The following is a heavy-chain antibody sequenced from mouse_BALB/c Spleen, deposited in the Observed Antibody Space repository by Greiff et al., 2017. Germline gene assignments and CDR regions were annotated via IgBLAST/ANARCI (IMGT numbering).Heavy chain of an antibody. V-gene: IGHV1-80*01. CDR3: ARPDGYYVYFEV. D-gene: IGHD2-3*01. J-gene: IGHJ1*01. Sequence: QVQLQQSGAELVRPGSSVKISCKASGYAFSSYWMNWVKQRPGQGLEWIGQIYPGDGDTNYNGKFKGKATLTADKSSSTAYMQLSSLTSEDSAVYFCARPDGYYVYFEVWGAGTTVTVSS. CDR1: GYAFSSYW. CDR2: IYPGDGDT.